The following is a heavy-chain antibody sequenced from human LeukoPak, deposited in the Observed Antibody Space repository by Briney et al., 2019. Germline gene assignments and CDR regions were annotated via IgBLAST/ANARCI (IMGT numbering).Heavy chain of an antibody. CDR3: ARVHGYGDYRPSYFDY. J-gene: IGHJ4*02. Sequence: SETLSLTCTVSGVSISSYYWSWIRQPPGKGLEWIGYIYYSGSTNYNPSLKSRVTISVDTSKSQFSLKLSSVSAADTAVYYCARVHGYGDYRPSYFDYWGEGTLVTVSS. CDR2: IYYSGST. CDR1: GVSISSYY. V-gene: IGHV4-59*01. D-gene: IGHD4-17*01.